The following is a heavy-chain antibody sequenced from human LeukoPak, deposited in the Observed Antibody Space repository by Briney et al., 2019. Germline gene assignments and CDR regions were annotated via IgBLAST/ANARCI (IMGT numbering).Heavy chain of an antibody. CDR1: GYTFTGYY. Sequence: RASVKVSCKASGYTFTGYYMHWVRQAHGQGLEWMGWINPNSGGTNYAQKFQGRVTMTRDTSISTAYMELSRLRSDDTAVYYCARETYYDFWSGYYEAVVFNWFDPWGQGTLVTVSS. J-gene: IGHJ5*02. CDR2: INPNSGGT. V-gene: IGHV1-2*02. D-gene: IGHD3-3*01. CDR3: ARETYYDFWSGYYEAVVFNWFDP.